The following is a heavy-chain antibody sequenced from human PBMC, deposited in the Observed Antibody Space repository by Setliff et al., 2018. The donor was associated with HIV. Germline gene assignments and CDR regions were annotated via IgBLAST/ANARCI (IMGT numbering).Heavy chain of an antibody. CDR3: ARGVRGVVNGMDV. Sequence: GGSLRLSCAASGFTFSSYAMTWVRQAPGKGLEWVSTISGSDGNTYYADSVKGRFTISRDNAKNTLYLQMNSLRAEDTAVYYCARGVRGVVNGMDVWGQGTTVTVSS. J-gene: IGHJ6*02. CDR2: ISGSDGNT. V-gene: IGHV3-23*01. CDR1: GFTFSSYA. D-gene: IGHD3-10*01.